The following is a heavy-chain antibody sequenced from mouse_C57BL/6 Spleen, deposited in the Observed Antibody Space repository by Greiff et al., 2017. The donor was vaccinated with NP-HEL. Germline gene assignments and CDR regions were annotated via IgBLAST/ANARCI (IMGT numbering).Heavy chain of an antibody. D-gene: IGHD4-1*01. V-gene: IGHV2-2*01. CDR3: ARNEALWEGYAMDY. CDR1: GFSLTSYG. J-gene: IGHJ4*01. Sequence: VKLVESGPGLVQPSQSLSITCTVSGFSLTSYGVHWVRQSPGKGLEWLGVIWSGGSTDYNAAFISRLSISKDNSKSQVFFKMNSLQADDTAIYYCARNEALWEGYAMDYWGQGTSVTVSS. CDR2: IWSGGST.